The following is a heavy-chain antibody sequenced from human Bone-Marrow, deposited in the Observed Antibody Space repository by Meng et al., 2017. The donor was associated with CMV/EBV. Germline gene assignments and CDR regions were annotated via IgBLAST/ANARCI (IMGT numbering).Heavy chain of an antibody. V-gene: IGHV5-51*01. CDR3: ARAYGSGSYFVNYYYGMDV. CDR1: GYSFTSYW. J-gene: IGHJ6*02. D-gene: IGHD3-10*01. CDR2: FYPGDSDT. Sequence: GGSLRLSCKGSGYSFTSYWIGWVRQMPGKGLEWMGIFYPGDSDTRYSPSFQGQVTISADKSIRTAYLQWSSLKASDTAMYYCARAYGSGSYFVNYYYGMDVWGQGTTVTVSS.